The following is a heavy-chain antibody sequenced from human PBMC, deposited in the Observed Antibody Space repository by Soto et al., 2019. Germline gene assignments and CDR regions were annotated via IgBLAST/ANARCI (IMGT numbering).Heavy chain of an antibody. D-gene: IGHD6-25*01. Sequence: EVQLVQSGGGLVQPGGSLRLSCVTSGFAFSSYWMTWVRQAPGKGLAWVANINEDGSEKNYVDSVKGRFIISRDNAKNSLYRQMNSRRDDDTAVYFCTRARLTLDYWGQGALVTVSS. CDR3: TRARLTLDY. CDR1: GFAFSSYW. J-gene: IGHJ4*02. V-gene: IGHV3-7*04. CDR2: INEDGSEK.